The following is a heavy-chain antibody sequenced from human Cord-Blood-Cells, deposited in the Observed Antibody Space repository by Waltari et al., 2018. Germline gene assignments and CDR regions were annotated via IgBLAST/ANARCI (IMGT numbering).Heavy chain of an antibody. J-gene: IGHJ4*02. CDR3: ARDIVGATDY. CDR1: RYSLRSGYS. CDR2: IYHSGST. D-gene: IGHD1-26*01. Sequence: QVQLQESGPGLVKPSETLSLTCAVPRYSLRSGYSRGWIRQPPGKGLELIGSIYHSGSTYYNPSLKSRVTISVDTSKNQFSLKLSSVTAADTAVYYCARDIVGATDYWGQGTLVTVSS. V-gene: IGHV4-38-2*02.